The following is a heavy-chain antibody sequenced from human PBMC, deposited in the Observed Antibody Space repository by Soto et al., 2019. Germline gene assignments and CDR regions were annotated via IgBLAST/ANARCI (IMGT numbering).Heavy chain of an antibody. CDR3: ARRGVRGVDGMDV. Sequence: PVESLKIPCNGSGYSFTSYWSSWVRQMPGKGLEWMGRIDPSYSYTNYSPSFQGHVTISADKSISTAYLQWSSLKASDTAMYYCARRGVRGVDGMDVWGQGTTVTVSS. CDR2: IDPSYSYT. J-gene: IGHJ6*02. CDR1: GYSFTSYW. V-gene: IGHV5-10-1*01. D-gene: IGHD3-10*01.